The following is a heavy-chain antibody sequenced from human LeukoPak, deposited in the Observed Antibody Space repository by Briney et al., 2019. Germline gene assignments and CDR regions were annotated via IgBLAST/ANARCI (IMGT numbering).Heavy chain of an antibody. V-gene: IGHV3-7*03. CDR2: IKQDGSEK. D-gene: IGHD1-26*01. CDR3: AKSPLIVGATRGDY. Sequence: GGSLRLSCAASGFTFSSYWMSWVRQAPGKGLEWVANIKQDGSEKYYVDSVKGRFTISRDNAKNSLYLQMNSLRAEDTAVYYCAKSPLIVGATRGDYWGQGTLVTVSS. J-gene: IGHJ4*02. CDR1: GFTFSSYW.